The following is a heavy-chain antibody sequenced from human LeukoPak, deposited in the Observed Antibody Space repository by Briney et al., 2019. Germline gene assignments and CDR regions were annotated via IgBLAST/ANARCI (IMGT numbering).Heavy chain of an antibody. D-gene: IGHD1/OR15-1a*01. J-gene: IGHJ4*02. CDR1: GYSFTSYW. CDR3: ARHFEQRDPFDY. CDR2: IYPGDSDT. V-gene: IGHV5-51*01. Sequence: GGSLKISCKGSGYSFTSYWIGWVRQMPGEGLGWVGIIYPGDSDTRYSPSFQGQVTISADKSISTAYLQWSSLKASDTAMYYCARHFEQRDPFDYWGQGTLVTVSS.